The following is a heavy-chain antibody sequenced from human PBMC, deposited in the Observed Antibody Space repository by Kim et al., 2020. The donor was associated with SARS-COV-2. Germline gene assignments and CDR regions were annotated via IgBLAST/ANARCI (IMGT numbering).Heavy chain of an antibody. CDR1: GYTFTSYD. V-gene: IGHV1-8*01. J-gene: IGHJ1*01. CDR3: ARGSVKVPAAAAS. CDR2: MNPNSDDT. Sequence: ASVKVSCKASGYTFTSYDINWVRQATGQGLEWMGSMNPNSDDTGFAQKFQGRLTMTRDTSISTAYMELSSLRSEDTAVYYCARGSVKVPAAAASWGQGTLVTVSS. D-gene: IGHD2-2*01.